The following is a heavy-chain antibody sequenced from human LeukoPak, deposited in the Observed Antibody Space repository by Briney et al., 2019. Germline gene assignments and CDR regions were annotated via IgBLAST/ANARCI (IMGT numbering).Heavy chain of an antibody. J-gene: IGHJ3*02. CDR2: IYASGST. D-gene: IGHD3-22*01. CDR3: ARDMGYDSSGYYSYDAFDI. CDR1: GGSISSYY. Sequence: SETLSLTCTVSGGSISSYYWSWIRQPAGKGLEWIGRIYASGSTNYNPSLKSRVTMSVDTSKNQFSLKLSSVTAADTAVYYCARDMGYDSSGYYSYDAFDIWGQGTMVTVSS. V-gene: IGHV4-4*07.